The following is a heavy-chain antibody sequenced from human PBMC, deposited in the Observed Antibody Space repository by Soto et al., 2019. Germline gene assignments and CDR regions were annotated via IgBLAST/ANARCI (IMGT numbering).Heavy chain of an antibody. CDR3: ATAYLDN. CDR2: MNPNNGKA. CDR1: GYTVTNYD. J-gene: IGHJ4*02. V-gene: IGHV1-8*02. Sequence: QVQLVQSGAEVKKPGAAVKVSCKASGYTVTNYDIYWVRQATGQGHEWMGWMNPNNGKAGDAQKFQGRVTMNRYTSISTAYMEMTTLSSEDTAVYYCATAYLDNWGQGTLVTVSS.